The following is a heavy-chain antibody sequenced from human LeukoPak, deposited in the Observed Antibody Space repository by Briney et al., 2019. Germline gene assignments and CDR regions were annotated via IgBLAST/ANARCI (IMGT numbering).Heavy chain of an antibody. V-gene: IGHV3-15*01. CDR1: GFTLSDAW. CDR3: SQLSRGF. Sequence: GGSLRLSCVASGFTLSDAWMSWVRQAPGRGLECVGRIKPKSEGGTTDYTEPRNDRFIVSRDDSKNTMYLEMNNLKTEDTGLYYCSQLSRGFWGQGTQVTVSS. J-gene: IGHJ4*02. D-gene: IGHD3-22*01. CDR2: IKPKSEGGTT.